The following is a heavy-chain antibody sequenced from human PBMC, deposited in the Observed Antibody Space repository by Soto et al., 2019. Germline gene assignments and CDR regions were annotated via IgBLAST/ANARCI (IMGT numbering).Heavy chain of an antibody. D-gene: IGHD3-22*01. J-gene: IGHJ4*02. CDR3: ARGGTFYEDY. Sequence: SETLSLTCTVSGGSISSGGYYWSWIRQHPGKGLEWIGYIYYSGSTYYDPSLKSRVTISVDTSKNQFSLKLSSVTAADTAVYYCARGGTFYEDYWGQGTLVTVSS. CDR2: IYYSGST. V-gene: IGHV4-31*03. CDR1: GGSISSGGYY.